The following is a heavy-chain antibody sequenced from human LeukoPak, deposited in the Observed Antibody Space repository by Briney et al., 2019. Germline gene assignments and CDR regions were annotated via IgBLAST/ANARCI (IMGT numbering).Heavy chain of an antibody. J-gene: IGHJ4*02. CDR2: ITGSGGST. Sequence: GGSLRLSCAASGFTFSSYVVTWVRQAPGKGREWVSGITGSGGSTYYADSVKGRFTISRDNSKNTLFLQMNSLRAEDTAVYYCAKDYWPTMVRGVIDYWGQGTLVTVSS. D-gene: IGHD3-10*01. CDR3: AKDYWPTMVRGVIDY. V-gene: IGHV3-23*01. CDR1: GFTFSSYV.